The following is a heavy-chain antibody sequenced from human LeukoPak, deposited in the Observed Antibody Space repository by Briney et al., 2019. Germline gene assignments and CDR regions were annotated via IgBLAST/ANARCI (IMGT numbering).Heavy chain of an antibody. CDR3: ARDLGGTYYGAYYFDY. V-gene: IGHV4-4*02. CDR1: GGSIGSSNW. CDR2: IFHTGST. J-gene: IGHJ4*02. D-gene: IGHD1-26*01. Sequence: SGTLSLTCAVSGGSIGSSNWWTWVRQPPGKGLELIGQIFHTGSTNYNPSLKSRVTISVDKSKNQFSLKLISVTAADTAVYYCARDLGGTYYGAYYFDYWGQGTLVTVSS.